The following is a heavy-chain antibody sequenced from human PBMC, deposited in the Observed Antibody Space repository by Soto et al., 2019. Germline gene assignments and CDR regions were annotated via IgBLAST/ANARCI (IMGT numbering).Heavy chain of an antibody. Sequence: GGSLRLSCAASGFTFSTYAMSCVRQAPGKGLEWVSAITGSGSNTYYADSVKGRFTISRDNSKNTLYLQMNSLRAEDTAVYYCAKEVGYYDSSGYFPPPTPDYWGQGTLVTVSS. CDR3: AKEVGYYDSSGYFPPPTPDY. D-gene: IGHD3-22*01. CDR2: ITGSGSNT. V-gene: IGHV3-23*01. CDR1: GFTFSTYA. J-gene: IGHJ4*02.